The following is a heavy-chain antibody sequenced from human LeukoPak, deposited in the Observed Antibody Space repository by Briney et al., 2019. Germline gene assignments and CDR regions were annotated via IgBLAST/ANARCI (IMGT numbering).Heavy chain of an antibody. D-gene: IGHD6-6*01. CDR2: INHSGST. CDR3: ARGLRRWFDP. CDR1: GFTFSSYS. Sequence: GSLRLSCAASGFTFSSYSMKWVRQAPGKGLGWIGEINHSGSTNYNPSLKSRVTISVDTSKNQFSLKLSSVTAADTAVYYCARGLRRWFDPWGQGTLVTVSS. V-gene: IGHV4-34*01. J-gene: IGHJ5*02.